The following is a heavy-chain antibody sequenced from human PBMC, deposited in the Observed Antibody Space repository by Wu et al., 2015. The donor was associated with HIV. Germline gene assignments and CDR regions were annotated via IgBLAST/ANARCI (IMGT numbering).Heavy chain of an antibody. CDR1: GGTFSSYT. Sequence: HVQLVQSGTEVKKPGSSVKVSCKASGGTFSSYTISWVRQAPGQGLEWMGWIIPQNGDTDLAPNVQNRVTMTTDASTSLAYMELRTLTSDDTAMYYCASRANYGGTSFGGFALDTWGQGTMVIVST. CDR3: ASRANYGGTSFGGFALDT. V-gene: IGHV1-18*01. J-gene: IGHJ3*02. D-gene: IGHD3-16*01. CDR2: IIPQNGDT.